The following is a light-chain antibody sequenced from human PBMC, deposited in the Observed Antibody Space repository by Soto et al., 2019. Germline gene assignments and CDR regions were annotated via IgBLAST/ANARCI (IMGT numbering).Light chain of an antibody. CDR1: SGSIASNY. J-gene: IGLJ3*02. CDR3: QSYDATNQV. Sequence: NFMLTQPHSVSASPGKTVIISCTRSSGSIASNYVQWYQQRPGSSPTTVIYEDNQRPSGVPDRFSGSNDSSSNSASLTISGLETEDEADYYCQSYDATNQVFGGGTKLTVL. CDR2: EDN. V-gene: IGLV6-57*01.